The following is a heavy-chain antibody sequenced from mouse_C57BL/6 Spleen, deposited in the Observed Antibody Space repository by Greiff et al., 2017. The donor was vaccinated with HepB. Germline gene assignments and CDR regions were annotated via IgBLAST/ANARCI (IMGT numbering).Heavy chain of an antibody. CDR1: GFTFSDYY. Sequence: EVQRVESEGGLVQPGSSMKLSCTASGFTFSDYYMAWVRQVPEKGLEWVANINYDGSSTYYLDSLKSRFIISRDNAKNILYLQMSSLKSEDTATYYCARDHGGAMDYWGQGTSVTVSS. CDR2: INYDGSST. V-gene: IGHV5-16*01. J-gene: IGHJ4*01. CDR3: ARDHGGAMDY.